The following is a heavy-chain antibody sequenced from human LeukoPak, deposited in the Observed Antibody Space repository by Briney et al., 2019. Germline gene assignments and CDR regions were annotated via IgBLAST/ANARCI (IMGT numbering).Heavy chain of an antibody. J-gene: IGHJ4*02. V-gene: IGHV3-15*01. CDR3: TTGGTMVRY. D-gene: IGHD3-10*01. CDR2: IINKTDGGTT. Sequence: GGSLRLSCAASGFTFSNAWMTWVRQGPGKGLERVGRIINKTDGGTTDYAAPVKGRFTISRDDSKDTLYLQMNSLKTEDTGVYYCTTGGTMVRYWGQGTLVTVSS. CDR1: GFTFSNAW.